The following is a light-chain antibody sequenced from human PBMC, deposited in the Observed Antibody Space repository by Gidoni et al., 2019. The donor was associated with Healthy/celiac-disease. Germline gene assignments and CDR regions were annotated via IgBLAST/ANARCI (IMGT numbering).Light chain of an antibody. Sequence: EIVMTQFPATLSVSPGERATLSCRASQSVSINLAWYKQKPGQPPRLLIYGASTRATGSPARFSGSGSETEFTLTISSLQSEDFAVYYCQQYNNWPLWTFGQGTKVEIK. CDR2: GAS. CDR3: QQYNNWPLWT. CDR1: QSVSIN. V-gene: IGKV3-15*01. J-gene: IGKJ1*01.